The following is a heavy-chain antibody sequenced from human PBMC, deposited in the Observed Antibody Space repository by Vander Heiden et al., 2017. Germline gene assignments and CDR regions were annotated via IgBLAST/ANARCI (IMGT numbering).Heavy chain of an antibody. J-gene: IGHJ4*02. CDR1: GFTFSTYA. V-gene: IGHV3-23*01. CDR3: AKTDEDCSSSSCFGLFVY. CDR2: ISGSGGRT. D-gene: IGHD2-2*01. Sequence: EVQLLESGGALVQPGGSLRLSCAASGFTFSTYAMSWVRQARGKGLEWVSVISGSGGRTYYADSVKGRFTISRDNSKNTLYVQLNSLRAEDTAVYYCAKTDEDCSSSSCFGLFVYWGQGTLGTVSS.